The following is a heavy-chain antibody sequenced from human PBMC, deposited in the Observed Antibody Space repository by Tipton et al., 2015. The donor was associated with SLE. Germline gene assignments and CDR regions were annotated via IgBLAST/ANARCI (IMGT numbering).Heavy chain of an antibody. CDR2: INHSGST. CDR1: GGSFSGYY. D-gene: IGHD6-13*01. J-gene: IGHJ5*02. V-gene: IGHV4-34*01. CDR3: ARGGMTFIAAAGTGNWFDP. Sequence: LRLSCAVYGGSFSGYYWSWIRQPPGKGLEWIGEINHSGSTNYNPSLKSRVTISVDTSKNQFSLKLSSVTAADTAVYYCARGGMTFIAAAGTGNWFDPWGQGTLVTVSS.